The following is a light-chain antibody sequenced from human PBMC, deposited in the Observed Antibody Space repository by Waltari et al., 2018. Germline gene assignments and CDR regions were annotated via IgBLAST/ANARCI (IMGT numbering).Light chain of an antibody. V-gene: IGKV3-15*01. J-gene: IGKJ4*01. CDR1: QSVTIN. CDR2: GAS. Sequence: EIVLTQSPATLSVSPGERATLSCRASQSVTINLAGYQQKRGQAPRLLVYGASTRATGIPGRFSGSGSGTEFSLTIASLQSDDLAVYYCQQYNKWPLTFGGGSKVEIK. CDR3: QQYNKWPLT.